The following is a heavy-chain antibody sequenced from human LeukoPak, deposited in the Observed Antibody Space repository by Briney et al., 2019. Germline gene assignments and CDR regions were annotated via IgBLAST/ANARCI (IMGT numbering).Heavy chain of an antibody. D-gene: IGHD2-2*01. V-gene: IGHV3-53*01. CDR3: ARESTSWYFDL. CDR1: GFTSSSYS. CDR2: IYSGGST. J-gene: IGHJ2*01. Sequence: GGSLRLSCAAPGFTSSSYSMNWVRQAPGKGLEWVSVIYSGGSTYYADSVKGRFTISRDNSKNTLYLQMNSLRAEDTAVYYCARESTSWYFDLWGRGTLVTVSS.